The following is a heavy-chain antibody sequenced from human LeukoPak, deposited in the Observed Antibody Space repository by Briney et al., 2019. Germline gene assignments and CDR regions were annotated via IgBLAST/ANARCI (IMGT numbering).Heavy chain of an antibody. V-gene: IGHV3-30*03. J-gene: IGHJ5*01. D-gene: IGHD2-15*01. Sequence: GGSLRLSCAASGFTFSTYGMPWVRQAPGKGLEWVAGISSDGSNKYYADSVKGRFTISRDNSKNTLYLQMNSLRAEDTAVYYCARGGWYRATKNVDSSGQGTLVTASS. CDR1: GFTFSTYG. CDR2: ISSDGSNK. CDR3: ARGGWYRATKNVDS.